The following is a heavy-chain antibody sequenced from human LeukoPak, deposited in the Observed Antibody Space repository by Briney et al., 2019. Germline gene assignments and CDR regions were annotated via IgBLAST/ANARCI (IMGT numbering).Heavy chain of an antibody. D-gene: IGHD6-13*01. V-gene: IGHV6-1*01. J-gene: IGHJ4*02. CDR3: ARAEFIEGYSSSWYDY. CDR1: GDSVSSNSAA. Sequence: SQTLSLTCAISGDSVSSNSAAWNWIRQSPSRGLEWLGRTYYRSKWYNDYAVSVKSRITINPDTSKNQFSLQLNSVTPEDTAVYYYARAEFIEGYSSSWYDYWGQGTLVTVSS. CDR2: TYYRSKWYN.